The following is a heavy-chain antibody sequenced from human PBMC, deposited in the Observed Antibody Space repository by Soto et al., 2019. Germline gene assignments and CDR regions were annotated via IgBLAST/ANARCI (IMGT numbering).Heavy chain of an antibody. CDR1: GLNFNNAW. CDR3: ARGLYYYDSRGYWGY. J-gene: IGHJ4*02. D-gene: IGHD3-22*01. Sequence: GSLRLSCTASGLNFNNAWMNWVRQAPGKGLEWVGRIKSNIDGGTADYAAPVKGRFTISRDNAKNSLYLQMNSLRDEDTAVYYCARGLYYYDSRGYWGYWGQGT. V-gene: IGHV3-15*07. CDR2: IKSNIDGGTA.